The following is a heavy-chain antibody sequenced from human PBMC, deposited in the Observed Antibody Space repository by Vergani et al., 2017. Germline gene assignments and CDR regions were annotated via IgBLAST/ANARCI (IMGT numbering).Heavy chain of an antibody. V-gene: IGHV3-30*04. J-gene: IGHJ4*02. CDR3: ARDSPDCSGGSCPLDY. D-gene: IGHD2-15*01. CDR2: ISYDGSNK. CDR1: GFTFSSYA. Sequence: VQLLESGGGLVQPGGSLRLSCAASGFTFSSYAMSWVRQAPGKGLEWVAVISYDGSNKYYADSVKGRFTISRDNSKNTLYLQMNSLRAEDTAVYYCARDSPDCSGGSCPLDYWGQGTLVTVSS.